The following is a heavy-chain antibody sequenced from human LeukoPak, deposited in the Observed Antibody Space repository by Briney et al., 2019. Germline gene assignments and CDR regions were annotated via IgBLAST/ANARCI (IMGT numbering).Heavy chain of an antibody. CDR1: GFTLNSYA. CDR2: ISGSGGST. V-gene: IGHV3-23*01. CDR3: AKAAWGYDARPPQH. Sequence: GGSLRLSCAASGFTLNSYAMSEVRQAAGKGLEWVSAISGSGGSTYYADSVKSRFTIPRDNSKNTLYLQMNSLRAEDTAVYYCAKAAWGYDARPPQHWGQGTLSPSPQ. D-gene: IGHD7-27*01. J-gene: IGHJ1*01.